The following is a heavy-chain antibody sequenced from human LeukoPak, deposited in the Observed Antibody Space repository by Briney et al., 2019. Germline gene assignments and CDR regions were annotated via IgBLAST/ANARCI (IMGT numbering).Heavy chain of an antibody. V-gene: IGHV1-24*01. CDR1: GYTLTELS. Sequence: VSVKVSCKVSGYTLTELSMHWVRQAPGKGLEWMGGFDPEDGETIYAQKFQGRVTMTEDTSTDTAYMELSSLRSEDTAVYYCATDRDYLRAFDIWGQGTMVTVSS. J-gene: IGHJ3*02. CDR2: FDPEDGET. CDR3: ATDRDYLRAFDI. D-gene: IGHD3-10*01.